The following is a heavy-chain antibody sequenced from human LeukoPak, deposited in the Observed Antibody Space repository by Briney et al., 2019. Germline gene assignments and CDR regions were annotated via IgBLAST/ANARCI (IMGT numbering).Heavy chain of an antibody. J-gene: IGHJ5*02. CDR3: AREGQWVGFDP. V-gene: IGHV4-61*02. CDR1: GGSISSGSYY. D-gene: IGHD6-19*01. Sequence: SETLSLTCTVSGGSISSGSYYWAWIRQPAGKGLEWIGRMYTSGSTNYNPSLKSRVTISVDTSKNQFSLDLRSVTAADTAVYYCAREGQWVGFDPWGQGTQVTVSS. CDR2: MYTSGST.